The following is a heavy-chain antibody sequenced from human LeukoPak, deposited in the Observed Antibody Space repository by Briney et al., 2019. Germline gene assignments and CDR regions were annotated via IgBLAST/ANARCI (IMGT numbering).Heavy chain of an antibody. J-gene: IGHJ6*02. CDR2: ISSTGGST. CDR3: ARDAPFMDV. Sequence: GGSLRLSCAASGFTFSSYAMHWVRQAPGKGLEYASTISSTGGSTPYANSVKGRFTISRDNSKNTLYLQMGSLRVEDMAVYYCARDAPFMDVWGQGTTVTVSS. CDR1: GFTFSSYA. V-gene: IGHV3-64*01.